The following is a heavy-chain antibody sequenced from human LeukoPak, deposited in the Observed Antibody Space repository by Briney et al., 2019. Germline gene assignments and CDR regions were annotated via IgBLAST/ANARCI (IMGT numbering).Heavy chain of an antibody. V-gene: IGHV1-2*02. CDR1: GYTFTGYY. CDR3: ARDPDIVVVPAAIGPARVDY. CDR2: INPNSGGT. Sequence: ASVKVSCKASGYTFTGYYMHWVRQAPGQGLEWMGWINPNSGGTNYAQKFQGRVTMTRDTPIGTAYMELSRLRSDDTAVYYCARDPDIVVVPAAIGPARVDYWGQGTLVTVSS. D-gene: IGHD2-2*01. J-gene: IGHJ4*02.